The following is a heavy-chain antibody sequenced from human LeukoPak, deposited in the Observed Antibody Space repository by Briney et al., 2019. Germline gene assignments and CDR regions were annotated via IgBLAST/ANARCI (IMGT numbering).Heavy chain of an antibody. J-gene: IGHJ4*02. D-gene: IGHD2-15*01. CDR3: ARALGYCSGGNCYISDH. CDR2: ISVSGGRI. V-gene: IGHV3-23*01. Sequence: GGSLRLSCAASGFTFSSYGMHWVRQAPGKGLEWVSGISVSGGRINYADSVKGRFTISRDNSKNTLYMQMNSLRAEDSALYFCARALGYCSGGNCYISDHWGQGILVTVSS. CDR1: GFTFSSYG.